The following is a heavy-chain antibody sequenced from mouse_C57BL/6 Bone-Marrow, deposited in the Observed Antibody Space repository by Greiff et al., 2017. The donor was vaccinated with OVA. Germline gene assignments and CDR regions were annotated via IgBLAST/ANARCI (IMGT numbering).Heavy chain of an antibody. V-gene: IGHV1-82*01. CDR3: ARHEDGYYASYFDY. D-gene: IGHD2-3*01. CDR1: GYAFSSSW. Sequence: QVQLQQSGPELVKPGASVKISCKASGYAFSSSWMNWVKQRPGKGLEWIGRIYPGDGDTNYNGKFKGKATLTADKSSSTAYMQLSSLTSEDSAVYFGARHEDGYYASYFDYWGQGTRRTVSS. CDR2: IYPGDGDT. J-gene: IGHJ2*03.